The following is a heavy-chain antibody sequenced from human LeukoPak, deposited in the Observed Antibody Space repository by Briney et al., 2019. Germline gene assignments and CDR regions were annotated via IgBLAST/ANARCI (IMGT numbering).Heavy chain of an antibody. J-gene: IGHJ4*02. V-gene: IGHV3-21*01. D-gene: IGHD2-2*01. CDR3: ARDRPGYCSTTSCPPDY. CDR2: ISSSSDI. CDR1: GFTFSSYA. Sequence: GGSLRLSCAASGFTFSSYAMSWVRQAPGKGLEWVSSISSSSDIYYADSVKGRFTISRGNAKNSLYLQMNSLRAEDTAVYYCARDRPGYCSTTSCPPDYWGQGTLVTVSS.